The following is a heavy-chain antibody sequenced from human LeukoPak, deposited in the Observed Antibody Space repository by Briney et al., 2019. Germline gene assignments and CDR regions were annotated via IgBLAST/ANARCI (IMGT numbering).Heavy chain of an antibody. V-gene: IGHV4-34*01. J-gene: IGHJ4*02. D-gene: IGHD5-24*01. CDR2: INHSGST. Sequence: PSETLSLTCAVYSGSLSGYYWSWIRQPPGKGLEWIGEINHSGSTSHNPSLKSRVTISVDTSKNQFSLKLTSVTAADTALYYCARGDGRDGYKGKLDYWGQGTLVTVSS. CDR3: ARGDGRDGYKGKLDY. CDR1: SGSLSGYY.